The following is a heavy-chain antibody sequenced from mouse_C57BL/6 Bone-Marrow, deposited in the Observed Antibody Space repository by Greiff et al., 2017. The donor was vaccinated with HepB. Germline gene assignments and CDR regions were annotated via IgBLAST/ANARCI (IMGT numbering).Heavy chain of an antibody. J-gene: IGHJ2*01. Sequence: EVQLQQSGPELVKPGASVKISCKASGYTFTDYYMNWVKQSHGKSLEWIGDINPNNGGTSYNQKFKGKATLTVDKSSSTAYMELRSLTSEDSAVYYCARGAAQGYWGQGTTLTVSS. CDR1: GYTFTDYY. CDR2: INPNNGGT. D-gene: IGHD3-2*02. CDR3: ARGAAQGY. V-gene: IGHV1-26*01.